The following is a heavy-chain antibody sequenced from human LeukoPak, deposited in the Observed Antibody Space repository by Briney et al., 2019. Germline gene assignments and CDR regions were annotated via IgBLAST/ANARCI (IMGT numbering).Heavy chain of an antibody. D-gene: IGHD5-12*01. V-gene: IGHV3-23*01. CDR2: ISGSGGST. CDR1: GFTFSSYA. CDR3: AKAPVATALRGDYFDY. Sequence: GGSLRLSCAASGFTFSSYAMSWVRQAPGKGLEWASAISGSGGSTYYADSVKGRFTISRDNSKNTLYLQMNNLRAEDTAVYYCAKAPVATALRGDYFDYWGQGTLVTVSS. J-gene: IGHJ4*02.